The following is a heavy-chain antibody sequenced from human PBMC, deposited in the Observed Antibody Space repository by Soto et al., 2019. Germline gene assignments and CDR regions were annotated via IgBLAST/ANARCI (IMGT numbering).Heavy chain of an antibody. CDR1: GFTFDDYT. CDR3: AKAVSTRYFDCSVGY. V-gene: IGHV3-43*01. J-gene: IGHJ4*02. CDR2: ISWDGGST. D-gene: IGHD3-9*01. Sequence: EVQLVESGGVVVQPGGSLRLSCAASGFTFDDYTMHWVRQAPGKGLEWVSLISWDGGSTYYADSVKGRFTISRDNSKNSLYLQMNSLRTEDTALYYCAKAVSTRYFDCSVGYWGQGTLVTVSS.